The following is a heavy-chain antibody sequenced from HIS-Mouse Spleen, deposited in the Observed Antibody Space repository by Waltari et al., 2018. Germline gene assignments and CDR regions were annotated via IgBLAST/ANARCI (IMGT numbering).Heavy chain of an antibody. D-gene: IGHD5-12*01. CDR2: INPNSGAT. Sequence: QVQLVQSGAEVKKPGASVKVSCKASGYTFTGYYMHWVRQATGQGLEWMGWINPNSGATNYAQEFQGRVTMTRDTSISTAYMELSRLRSDDTAVYYCARGYSGYDDAFDIWGQGTMVTVSS. J-gene: IGHJ3*02. CDR1: GYTFTGYY. V-gene: IGHV1-2*02. CDR3: ARGYSGYDDAFDI.